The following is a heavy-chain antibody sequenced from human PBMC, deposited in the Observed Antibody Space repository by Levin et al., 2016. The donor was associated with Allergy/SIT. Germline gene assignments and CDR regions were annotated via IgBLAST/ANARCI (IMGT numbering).Heavy chain of an antibody. CDR3: ARAGQWELSRLSN. V-gene: IGHV4-59*01. Sequence: WIRQPPGKGLEWIGYIYYSGSTNYNPSLKSRVTISVDTSKNQFSLKLSSVTAADTAVYYCARAGQWELSRLSNWGQGTLVTVSS. J-gene: IGHJ4*02. D-gene: IGHD1-26*01. CDR2: IYYSGST.